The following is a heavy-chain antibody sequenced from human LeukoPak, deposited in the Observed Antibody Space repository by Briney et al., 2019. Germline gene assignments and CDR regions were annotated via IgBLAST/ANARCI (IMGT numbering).Heavy chain of an antibody. CDR3: ARDRRAYYYDSSGYYYAPSAFDI. V-gene: IGHV1-46*01. J-gene: IGHJ3*02. Sequence: ASVKVSCKASGYTFTSYYMLWVRQAPGQGLEWMGIINPSGGSTSYAQKFQGRVTMTRDTSTSTVYMELSSLRSEDTAVYYCARDRRAYYYDSSGYYYAPSAFDIWGQGTMVTVSS. CDR2: INPSGGST. CDR1: GYTFTSYY. D-gene: IGHD3-22*01.